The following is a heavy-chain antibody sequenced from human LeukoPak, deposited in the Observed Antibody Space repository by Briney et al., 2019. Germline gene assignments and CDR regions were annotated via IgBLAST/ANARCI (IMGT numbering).Heavy chain of an antibody. V-gene: IGHV4-34*01. J-gene: IGHJ5*02. Sequence: GSLRLSCAASGFTFDDYGMSWIRQPPGKGLEWIGEINHSGSTNYNPSLKSRVTISVDTSKNQFSLKLSSVTAADTAVYYCARHQMVRGVLSPWFDPWGQGTLVTVSS. D-gene: IGHD3-10*01. CDR1: GFTFDDYG. CDR3: ARHQMVRGVLSPWFDP. CDR2: INHSGST.